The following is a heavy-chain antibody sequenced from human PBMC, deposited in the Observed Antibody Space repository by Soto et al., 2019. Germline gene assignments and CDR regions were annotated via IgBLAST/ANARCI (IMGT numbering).Heavy chain of an antibody. J-gene: IGHJ4*02. CDR3: AHSSQLLWPWGMYH. Sequence: QITLKESGPTVVKPTQTLTLTCSFSGFSLSTSGVGVTWIRQPPGKALEWLALIFWDDDKRYRPSLKSRLTITKDTSINQVVLTMTNMGPVDTGTYDCAHSSQLLWPWGMYHWGQGTLVTVPS. V-gene: IGHV2-5*02. CDR1: GFSLSTSGVG. D-gene: IGHD3-10*01. CDR2: IFWDDDK.